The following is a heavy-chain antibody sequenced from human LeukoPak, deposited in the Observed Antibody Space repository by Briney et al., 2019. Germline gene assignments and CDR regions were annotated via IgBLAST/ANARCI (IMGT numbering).Heavy chain of an antibody. V-gene: IGHV4-34*01. CDR3: ARTEWGGDCCSLPYYYYYYMNV. J-gene: IGHJ6*03. CDR1: GGSFSGYY. Sequence: PSETLSLTCAVYGGSFSGYYWSWIRQPPGKGLEWIGEINHSGSTNYNPSLKSRVTISVDTSKNQFSLKLSSVTAADTAVYYCARTEWGGDCCSLPYYYYYYMNVWGKGTTVTVSS. D-gene: IGHD2-21*02. CDR2: INHSGST.